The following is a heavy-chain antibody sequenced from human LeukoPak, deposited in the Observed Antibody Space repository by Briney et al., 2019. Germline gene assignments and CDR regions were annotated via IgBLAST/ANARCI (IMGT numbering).Heavy chain of an antibody. CDR3: AKRTVVLDY. CDR2: IYYTGST. D-gene: IGHD4-23*01. Sequence: SETLSLTCTVSGGSINTYYWTWVRQPPGKGLEWIGYIYYTGSTTYNPSLESRVTISVDTSKNQFSLKLTSVTAADTAFYYCAKRTVVLDYWGQGTLVTVSS. J-gene: IGHJ4*02. CDR1: GGSINTYY. V-gene: IGHV4-59*08.